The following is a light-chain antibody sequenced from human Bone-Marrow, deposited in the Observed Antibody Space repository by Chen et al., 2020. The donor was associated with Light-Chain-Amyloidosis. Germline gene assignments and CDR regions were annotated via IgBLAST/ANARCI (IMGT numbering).Light chain of an antibody. V-gene: IGLV3-21*02. CDR3: QVWDRSSDRPV. J-gene: IGLJ3*02. CDR2: DDS. CDR1: NIGSTS. Sequence: SYVLTQPSSVSVAPGQTATIACGGNNIGSTSVHWYQQTPGQAPLLVVYDDSDRHSGIPERFAGSNSGSTATLTISRVEAGDEADYYCQVWDRSSDRPVFGGGTKLTVL.